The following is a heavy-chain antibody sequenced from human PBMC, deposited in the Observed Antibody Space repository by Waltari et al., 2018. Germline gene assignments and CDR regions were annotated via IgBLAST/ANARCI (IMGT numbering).Heavy chain of an antibody. D-gene: IGHD6-6*01. CDR1: GFTFTDYY. CDR3: ATGREQLAHFDH. Sequence: DVQLVQSGAEVKKPGATVTISCTISGFTFTDYYIHWVQQAPGKGLKWVGLVDPEDGETVYAGNFQGRVTITADTLTDTAFMEVDTLRSEDTAVYYCATGREQLAHFDHWGQGTLVTVSS. J-gene: IGHJ4*02. V-gene: IGHV1-69-2*01. CDR2: VDPEDGET.